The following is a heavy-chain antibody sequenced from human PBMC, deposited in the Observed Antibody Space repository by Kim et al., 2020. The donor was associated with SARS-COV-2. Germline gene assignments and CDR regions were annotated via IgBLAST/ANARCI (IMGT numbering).Heavy chain of an antibody. CDR2: IYSGGST. J-gene: IGHJ5*01. D-gene: IGHD3-16*01. CDR3: GRDFIMFWGVVNFVMVA. V-gene: IGHV3-66*01. CDR1: GFTISNNY. Sequence: GGSLRLSCVGSGFTISNNYMPWVRQAPGKGLEWVSGIYSGGSTYYADYARDRCIVFSENYTKTPLLHKNSLRSADNAVVYCGRDFIMFWGVVNFVMVAWG.